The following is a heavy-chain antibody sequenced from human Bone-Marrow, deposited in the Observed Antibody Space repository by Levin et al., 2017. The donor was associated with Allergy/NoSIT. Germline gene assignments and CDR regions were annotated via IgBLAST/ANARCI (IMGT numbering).Heavy chain of an antibody. D-gene: IGHD3-10*01. CDR1: AFTFDDYA. CDR2: ISWNSGKI. V-gene: IGHV3-9*01. J-gene: IGHJ2*01. CDR3: ARESSEARLFDL. Sequence: GGSLRLSCAASAFTFDDYAMHWVRQRPGKGLDWVAGISWNSGKIDYGDSVKGRFTISRDNTKNNLFLQMNSLRPDDTGFYYCARESSEARLFDLWGRGTLVTVSS.